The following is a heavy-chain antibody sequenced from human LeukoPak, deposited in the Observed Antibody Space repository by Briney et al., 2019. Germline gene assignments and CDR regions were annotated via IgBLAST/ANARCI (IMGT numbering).Heavy chain of an antibody. V-gene: IGHV1-69*13. CDR3: ARDSGRGVAGNLDY. J-gene: IGHJ4*02. Sequence: GASVKVSCKASGYTFTGYYMHWVRQAPGQGLEWMGGIIPIFGTANYAQKFQGRVTITADESTSTAYMELSSLRSEDTAVYYCARDSGRGVAGNLDYWGQGTLVTVSS. CDR1: GYTFTGYY. CDR2: IIPIFGTA. D-gene: IGHD6-19*01.